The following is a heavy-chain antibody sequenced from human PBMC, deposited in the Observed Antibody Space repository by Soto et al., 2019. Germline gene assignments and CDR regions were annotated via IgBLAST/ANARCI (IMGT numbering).Heavy chain of an antibody. CDR1: GYTFTGYY. CDR3: AVTVVPAASSYYGMDV. J-gene: IGHJ6*02. D-gene: IGHD2-2*01. V-gene: IGHV1-2*04. CDR2: INPNSGGT. Sequence: AAVKVSCKASGYTFTGYYMHWVRQAPGQGLEWMGWINPNSGGTNYAQKFQGWVTMTRDTSISTAYMELSRLRSDDTAVYYCAVTVVPAASSYYGMDVWGQGTTVTVSS.